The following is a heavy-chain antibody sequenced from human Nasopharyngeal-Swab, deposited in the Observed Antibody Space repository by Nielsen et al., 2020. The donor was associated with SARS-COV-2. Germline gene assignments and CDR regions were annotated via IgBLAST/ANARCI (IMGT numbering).Heavy chain of an antibody. V-gene: IGHV4-39*07. Sequence: SETLSFTCTVSGGSISSSSYYWGWIRQPPGKGLEWIGSIYYSGSTYYNPSLKSRVTISVDTSKNQFSLKLSSVTAADTAVYYCARETTVTTYWEYYYYGMDVWGQGTTVTVSS. CDR2: IYYSGST. J-gene: IGHJ6*02. CDR1: GGSISSSSYY. CDR3: ARETTVTTYWEYYYYGMDV. D-gene: IGHD4-11*01.